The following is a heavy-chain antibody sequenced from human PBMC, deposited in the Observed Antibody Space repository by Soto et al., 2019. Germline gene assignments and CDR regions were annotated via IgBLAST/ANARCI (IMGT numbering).Heavy chain of an antibody. D-gene: IGHD3-16*01. CDR3: ARDAVVSGELYY. Sequence: QVQLVQSGAEVKKPGASVKVSCKASGYTFTSYGISWVRQAPGQGLEWMGWISAYNGNTNYAQKLQGRVTMTTDTSTRTACRGLRSLISDDTAVYYCARDAVVSGELYYWGQGTLVTVSS. CDR2: ISAYNGNT. CDR1: GYTFTSYG. J-gene: IGHJ4*02. V-gene: IGHV1-18*01.